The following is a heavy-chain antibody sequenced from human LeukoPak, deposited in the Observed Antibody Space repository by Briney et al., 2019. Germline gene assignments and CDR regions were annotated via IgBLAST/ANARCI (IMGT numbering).Heavy chain of an antibody. J-gene: IGHJ4*02. Sequence: EASVKVSCKASGGTFSSYAISWVRQAAGQGLEWMGRIIPILGIANYAQKFQGRVTITADKSTSTAYMELSSLRSEDTAVYYCARTVVVTASLDYWGQGTLVTVSS. D-gene: IGHD2-21*02. V-gene: IGHV1-69*04. CDR3: ARTVVVTASLDY. CDR2: IIPILGIA. CDR1: GGTFSSYA.